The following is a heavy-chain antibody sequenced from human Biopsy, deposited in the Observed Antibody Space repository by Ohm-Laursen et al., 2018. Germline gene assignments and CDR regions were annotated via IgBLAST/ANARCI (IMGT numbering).Heavy chain of an antibody. CDR1: GFTFSDYY. J-gene: IGHJ4*02. Sequence: SLRLSCAVSGFTFSDYYMSWIRQAPGKGLEWISYLSSRGSNIYYADSVKGRFTVSRDNANNSLFLQMNSLRAEDTAVYYCARFPDFWSGYYVDSWGQGTLVTVSS. V-gene: IGHV3-11*01. CDR2: LSSRGSNI. D-gene: IGHD3-3*01. CDR3: ARFPDFWSGYYVDS.